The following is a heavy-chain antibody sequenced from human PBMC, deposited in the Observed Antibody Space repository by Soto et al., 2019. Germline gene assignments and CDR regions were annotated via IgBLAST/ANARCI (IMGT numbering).Heavy chain of an antibody. V-gene: IGHV1-69*13. Sequence: SVKVSCKASGGTFSRHAISWVRQAPGQGLEWMGGIIPMFGTANHAQKFQGRVTIIADESTSTAYMELSSLRSEDTAINYCARGWGYDSSDYYYAYWGQGTVVTVSS. CDR1: GGTFSRHA. D-gene: IGHD3-22*01. CDR2: IIPMFGTA. CDR3: ARGWGYDSSDYYYAY. J-gene: IGHJ4*02.